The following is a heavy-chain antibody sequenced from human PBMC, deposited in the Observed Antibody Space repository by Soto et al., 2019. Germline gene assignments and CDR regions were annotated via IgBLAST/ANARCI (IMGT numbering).Heavy chain of an antibody. CDR3: ARASDLLHAYFGMDV. D-gene: IGHD3-3*01. J-gene: IGHJ6*02. CDR1: GISISSSY. V-gene: IGHV3-53*01. CDR2: IYSGTNT. Sequence: GSLRLSCAASGISISSSYMSWVRQAPGKGLEWVSLIYSGTNTYYEASVKGRFTISRDNSKNTLYLQMNRLRAEDTAVYYCARASDLLHAYFGMDVWGQGTTVTSP.